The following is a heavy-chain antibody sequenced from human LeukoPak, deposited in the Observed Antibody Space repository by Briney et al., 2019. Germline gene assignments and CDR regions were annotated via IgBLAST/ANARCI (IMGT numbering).Heavy chain of an antibody. J-gene: IGHJ4*02. CDR1: GFPFRSYA. CDR3: AKDLAPTIY. Sequence: GGSLRLSWAAPGFPFRSYAMSWVRQPPGKGLEWVSGISGSGGATYYADSVKGRFTISRDNSKNTLYLQMNSLRVEDTAVYYCAKDLAPTIYWGQGTLVTVSS. CDR2: ISGSGGAT. V-gene: IGHV3-23*01. D-gene: IGHD2-2*01.